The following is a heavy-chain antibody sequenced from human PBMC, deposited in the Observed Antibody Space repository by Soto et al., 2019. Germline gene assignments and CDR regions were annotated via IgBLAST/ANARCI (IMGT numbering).Heavy chain of an antibody. Sequence: QVQLVQSGAEVREPGASVKVSCKASGYSFTSLDINWVRQTAGQGLEWMGWMKHSTGRTGYAQKFQGRVTMTRDTSINTAYMELTTLKSDDTAFYYCARGVSAGVDYWGQGTLVSVSS. J-gene: IGHJ4*02. CDR1: GYSFTSLD. V-gene: IGHV1-8*01. CDR3: ARGVSAGVDY. CDR2: MKHSTGRT. D-gene: IGHD1-26*01.